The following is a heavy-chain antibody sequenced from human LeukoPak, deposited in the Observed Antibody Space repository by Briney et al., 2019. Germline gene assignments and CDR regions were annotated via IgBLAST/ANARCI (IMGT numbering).Heavy chain of an antibody. V-gene: IGHV3-9*01. CDR3: AKDGCSSTSCYADKNWFDP. D-gene: IGHD2-2*01. CDR2: ISWNSGSI. Sequence: GRSLRLSCAASGFTFDDYAMHWVRQAPGKGLEWVSGISWNSGSIGYADSVKGRFTFSRDNAKNSLYLQMNSLRAGDTALYYCAKDGCSSTSCYADKNWFDPWGQGTLVTVS. CDR1: GFTFDDYA. J-gene: IGHJ5*02.